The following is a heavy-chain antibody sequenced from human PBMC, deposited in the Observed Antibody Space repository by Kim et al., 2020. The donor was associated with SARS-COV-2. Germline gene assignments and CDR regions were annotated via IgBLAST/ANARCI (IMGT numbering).Heavy chain of an antibody. CDR2: IYYSGST. CDR1: GGSISSGGYY. D-gene: IGHD6-13*01. Sequence: SETLSLTCTVSGGSISSGGYYWSWIRQHPGKGLEWIGYIYYSGSTYYNPSLKSRVTISVDTSKNQFSLKLSSVTAADTAVYYCARDQSGRYSSSWYGGSYYYYAMDVWGQGTTVTVSS. V-gene: IGHV4-31*03. CDR3: ARDQSGRYSSSWYGGSYYYYAMDV. J-gene: IGHJ6*02.